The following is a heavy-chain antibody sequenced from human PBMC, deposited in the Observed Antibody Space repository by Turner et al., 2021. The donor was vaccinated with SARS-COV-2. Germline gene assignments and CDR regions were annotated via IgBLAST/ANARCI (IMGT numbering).Heavy chain of an antibody. CDR1: GYTFSLYY. J-gene: IGHJ6*02. CDR2: INPSGGSI. CDR3: ARDVVLVPAASGMDV. D-gene: IGHD2-2*01. Sequence: QVQLVQSGAEVKKPGASVKVSCQASGYTFSLYYMHWVRQAPGQGLEWMGIINPSGGSISYEQKFQGRVTMTRDTSTSTVYMELSSLRSEDTAVYYCARDVVLVPAASGMDVWGQGTTVTVSS. V-gene: IGHV1-46*01.